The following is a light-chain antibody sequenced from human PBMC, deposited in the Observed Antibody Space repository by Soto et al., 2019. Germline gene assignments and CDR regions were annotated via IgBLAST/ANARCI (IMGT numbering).Light chain of an antibody. J-gene: IGLJ2*01. CDR1: SSNIGAGYD. Sequence: QSVLTQTPSVSGAPGQKITMSCTGSSSNIGAGYDVHWYQQLPGAAPRLLIYADNNRPSGVPDRFSASNSGTSASLAITGLQGEDEADYYCQSSDSSLSGAVVFGGGTKLTVL. CDR2: ADN. CDR3: QSSDSSLSGAVV. V-gene: IGLV1-40*01.